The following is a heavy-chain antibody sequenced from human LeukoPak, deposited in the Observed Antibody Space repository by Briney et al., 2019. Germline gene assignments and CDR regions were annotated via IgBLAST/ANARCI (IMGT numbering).Heavy chain of an antibody. CDR2: IYTSGST. J-gene: IGHJ4*02. CDR1: GGSISSGSYY. Sequence: SETLSLTCTVSGGSISSGSYYWSWIRQPAGKGLEWIGRIYTSGSTNYNPSLKSRVTISVDTSKNQFPLKLSSVTAADTAVYYCAGGYCSSTSCSPFDCWGQGTLVTVSS. V-gene: IGHV4-61*02. CDR3: AGGYCSSTSCSPFDC. D-gene: IGHD2-2*01.